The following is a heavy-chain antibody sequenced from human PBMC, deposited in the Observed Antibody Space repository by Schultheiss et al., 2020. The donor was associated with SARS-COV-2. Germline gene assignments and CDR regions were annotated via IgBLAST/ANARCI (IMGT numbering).Heavy chain of an antibody. CDR1: GGSISSYY. V-gene: IGHV4-59*12. CDR3: ARNYGDYYDWYFDL. Sequence: SQTLSLTCTVSGGSISSYYWSWIRQPPGKGLEWIGYIYYGGTITYSPSLKSRVTISVDTSKNQFSLKLSSVTAADTAVYYCARNYGDYYDWYFDLWGRGTLVTVSS. D-gene: IGHD4-17*01. J-gene: IGHJ2*01. CDR2: IYYGGTI.